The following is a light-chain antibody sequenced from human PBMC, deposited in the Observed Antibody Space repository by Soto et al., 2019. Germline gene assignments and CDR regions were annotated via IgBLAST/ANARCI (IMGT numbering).Light chain of an antibody. J-gene: IGLJ1*01. Sequence: SALTQPPSVSGAPGQMVTISCTGSSSNIGAGYDVHWYQQLPGTAPKLLIYGNSNRPSGVPDRFSGSKSGTSASLAITGLQAEDEADYYCQSYDSSLRVFGTGTKVTVL. CDR2: GNS. CDR3: QSYDSSLRV. V-gene: IGLV1-40*01. CDR1: SSNIGAGYD.